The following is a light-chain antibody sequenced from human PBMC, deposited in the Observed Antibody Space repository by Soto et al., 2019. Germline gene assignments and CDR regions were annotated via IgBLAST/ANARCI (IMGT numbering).Light chain of an antibody. V-gene: IGKV3-11*01. CDR1: QSVRSY. CDR2: DAS. CDR3: QQRSSWPRIT. J-gene: IGKJ5*01. Sequence: SMLTQSPATLSLSPGERATLSCRASQSVRSYLAWYQQKPGQAPRLLIYDASNRAPGIPARFSGSGSGTDFTLTISSLEPDDFAVYYCQQRSSWPRITFGQGTRLENK.